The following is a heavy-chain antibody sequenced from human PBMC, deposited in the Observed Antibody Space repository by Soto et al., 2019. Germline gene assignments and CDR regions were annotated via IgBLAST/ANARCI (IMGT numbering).Heavy chain of an antibody. CDR1: GESISSRSDY. V-gene: IGHV4-39*01. CDR3: ARQRTSVVTQAYFDF. D-gene: IGHD2-21*02. CDR2: IYYSGST. Sequence: SVIMPLTSTVTGESISSRSDYWVWIIKPAGKGLEWIGSIYYSGSTYNNPSLRSRVSMSIDTSKDQFSLKLKSVTAADTALYFCARQRTSVVTQAYFDFWRQGTLVTVSS. J-gene: IGHJ4*02.